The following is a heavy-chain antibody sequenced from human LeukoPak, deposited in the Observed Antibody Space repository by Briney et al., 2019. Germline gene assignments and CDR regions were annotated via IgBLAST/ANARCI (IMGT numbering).Heavy chain of an antibody. J-gene: IGHJ6*03. V-gene: IGHV4-59*01. CDR1: GGSISSYY. Sequence: PSETLSPTCTVSGGSISSYYWSWIRQPPGKGLEWIGYIYYSGSTNYNPSLKSRVTISVDTSKNQFSLKPSSVTAADTAVYYCARDLSAPYYYYYMDVWGKGTTVTVSS. CDR2: IYYSGST. CDR3: ARDLSAPYYYYYMDV.